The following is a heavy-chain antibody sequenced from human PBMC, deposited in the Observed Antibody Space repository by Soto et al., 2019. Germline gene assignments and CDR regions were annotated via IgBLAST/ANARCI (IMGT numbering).Heavy chain of an antibody. CDR2: IRSKANSYAT. CDR3: TSTTRGNMVRLWFDP. Sequence: EVQLVESGGGLVQPGGSLTLSCAASGFTFSGYAMHWVRQASGKGLEWVGRIRSKANSYATAYAASVKGRFTIARDDSKNTAYLQMNSLKTEGTAVYCCTSTTRGNMVRLWFDPWGQGTLVTVSS. J-gene: IGHJ5*02. D-gene: IGHD3-10*01. CDR1: GFTFSGYA. V-gene: IGHV3-73*02.